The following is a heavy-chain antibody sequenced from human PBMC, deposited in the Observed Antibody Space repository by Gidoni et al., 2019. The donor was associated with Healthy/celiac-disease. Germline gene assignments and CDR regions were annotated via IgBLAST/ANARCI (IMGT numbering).Heavy chain of an antibody. CDR3: AGGMAHYDIWTGPQPLFAVDI. Sequence: EVQLVESGGSVVRPGRSLRLSWPASLFTFDDYGMRGVRQAPGTGLEWVSGIHWNGGSTGYADAVKGRFTISRDNAKNTLYLQMNSLRAEDTALYYCAGGMAHYDIWTGPQPLFAVDICGQGTMVTVSS. J-gene: IGHJ3*02. CDR2: IHWNGGST. CDR1: LFTFDDYG. V-gene: IGHV3-20*04. D-gene: IGHD3-9*01.